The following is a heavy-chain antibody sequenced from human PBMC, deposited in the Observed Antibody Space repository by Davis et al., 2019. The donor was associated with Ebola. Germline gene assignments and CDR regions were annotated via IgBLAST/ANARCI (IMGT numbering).Heavy chain of an antibody. D-gene: IGHD4-17*01. CDR2: IKQDGSNK. CDR3: AKGSGYGDYVLDY. CDR1: GFTFSSYW. V-gene: IGHV3-7*01. J-gene: IGHJ4*02. Sequence: GGSLRLSCAASGFTFSSYWMSWVRQAPGKGLEWVANIKQDGSNKYYADSVKGRFTISRDNSKNTLYLQMNSLRAEDTAVYYCAKGSGYGDYVLDYWGQGTLVTVSS.